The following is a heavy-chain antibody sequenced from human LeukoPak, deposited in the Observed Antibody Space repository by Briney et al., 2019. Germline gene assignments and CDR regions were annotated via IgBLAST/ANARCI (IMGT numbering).Heavy chain of an antibody. J-gene: IGHJ6*04. CDR3: ARVPIVVVPAAMYVYGMDV. D-gene: IGHD2-2*01. CDR2: INHSGST. V-gene: IGHV4-34*01. Sequence: SETLSLTCAVYGGSFSGYYWSWIRQPPGKGLEWIGEINHSGSTNYNPSLKSRVTISVDTSKNPFSLKLSSVTAADTAVYYCARVPIVVVPAAMYVYGMDVWGKGTTVTVSS. CDR1: GGSFSGYY.